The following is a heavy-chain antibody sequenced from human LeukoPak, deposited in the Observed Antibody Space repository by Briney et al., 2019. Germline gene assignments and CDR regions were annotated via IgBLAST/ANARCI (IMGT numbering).Heavy chain of an antibody. CDR1: GFTFSSYE. CDR2: ISSSGSTI. V-gene: IGHV3-48*03. D-gene: IGHD3-9*01. CDR3: ARALTYYDILTGYFESYYYYGMDV. J-gene: IGHJ6*02. Sequence: QSGGSLRLSCAASGFTFSSYEMNWVRQAPGKGLEWVSYISSSGSTIYYADSVKGRFTISRDNAKNSLYLQMNSLRAEDTAVYYCARALTYYDILTGYFESYYYYGMDVWGQGTTVTVSS.